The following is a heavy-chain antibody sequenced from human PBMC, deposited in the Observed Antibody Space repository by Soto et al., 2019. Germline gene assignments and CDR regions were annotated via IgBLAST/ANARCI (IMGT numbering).Heavy chain of an antibody. V-gene: IGHV4-34*01. D-gene: IGHD3-22*01. J-gene: IGHJ4*02. CDR3: ARGSHKLHSYDSSGFYHYVDY. CDR1: GGSFSDYS. Sequence: SETLSLTCAVYGGSFSDYSWTWIRQPPGKGLEWIGEINDSGSTNYTPSLGRRVTISRDTSKNRFSLKLSSVTAADTAVYYCARGSHKLHSYDSSGFYHYVDYWGQGSLVTVS. CDR2: INDSGST.